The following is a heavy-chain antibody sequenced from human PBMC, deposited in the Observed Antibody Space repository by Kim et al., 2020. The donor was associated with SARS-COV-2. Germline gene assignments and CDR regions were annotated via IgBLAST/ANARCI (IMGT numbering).Heavy chain of an antibody. D-gene: IGHD2-15*01. J-gene: IGHJ4*02. CDR1: GGTFSSYT. V-gene: IGHV1-69*02. CDR2: IIPILGIA. CDR3: ARGGPAAATMVDY. Sequence: SVKVSCKASGGTFSSYTISWVRQAPGQGLEWMGRIIPILGIANYAQKFQGRVTITADKSTSTAYMELSSLRSEDTAVYYCARGGPAAATMVDYWGQGTLVTVSS.